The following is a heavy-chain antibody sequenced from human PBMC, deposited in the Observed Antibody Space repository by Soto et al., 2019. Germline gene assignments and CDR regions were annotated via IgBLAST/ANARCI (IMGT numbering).Heavy chain of an antibody. CDR2: IYYSGST. D-gene: IGHD3-22*01. J-gene: IGHJ4*02. CDR1: GGSISSGDYY. Sequence: PSETLSLTCTVSGGSISSGDYYRSWISQPPGKGLEWIGYIYYSGSTYYNPSLKSRVTISVDTSKNQFSLKLSSVTAADTAVYYCARGRDSSGYYEYYFDYWGQGTLVTVSS. V-gene: IGHV4-30-4*01. CDR3: ARGRDSSGYYEYYFDY.